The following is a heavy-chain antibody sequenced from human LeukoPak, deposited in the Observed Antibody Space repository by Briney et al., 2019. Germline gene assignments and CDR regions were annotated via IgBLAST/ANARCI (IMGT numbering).Heavy chain of an antibody. V-gene: IGHV1-69*06. CDR1: GYTFTGYY. J-gene: IGHJ2*01. Sequence: GASVKVSCKASGYTFTGYYMHWVRQAPGQGLEWMGGIIPIFGTANYAQKFQGRVTITADKSTSTAYMELSSLRSEDTAVYYCARGYLYMRYFDLWGRGTLVTVSS. D-gene: IGHD2-2*01. CDR2: IIPIFGTA. CDR3: ARGYLYMRYFDL.